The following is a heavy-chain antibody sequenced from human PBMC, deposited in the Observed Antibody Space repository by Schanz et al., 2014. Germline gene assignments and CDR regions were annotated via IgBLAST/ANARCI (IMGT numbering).Heavy chain of an antibody. CDR1: GFMFSSYG. V-gene: IGHV3-30*03. J-gene: IGHJ4*02. D-gene: IGHD1-26*01. CDR2: ISYDGSKK. Sequence: QVQLVESGGGVVQPGRSLRLSCAASGFMFSSYGMHWVRQAPGKGLEWVGVISYDGSKKSYADSVKGRFTISRDNSKNTLYLQMNSLRPEDTAVYYCARDHTTESYYSAGPPIDYWGQGTLLTVSS. CDR3: ARDHTTESYYSAGPPIDY.